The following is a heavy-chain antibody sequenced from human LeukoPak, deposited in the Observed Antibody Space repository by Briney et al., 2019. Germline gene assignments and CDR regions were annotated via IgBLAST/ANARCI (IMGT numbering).Heavy chain of an antibody. CDR3: ARARRDGYNVRFDP. V-gene: IGHV4-31*02. Sequence: LRLSCAASGFTFSSYAMSWIRQHPGKGLEWIGYIYYSGSTYYNPSLKSRVTISVDTSKNQFSLKLSSVTAADTAVYYCARARRDGYNVRFDPWGQGTLVTVSS. CDR1: GFTFSSYA. CDR2: IYYSGST. D-gene: IGHD5-24*01. J-gene: IGHJ5*02.